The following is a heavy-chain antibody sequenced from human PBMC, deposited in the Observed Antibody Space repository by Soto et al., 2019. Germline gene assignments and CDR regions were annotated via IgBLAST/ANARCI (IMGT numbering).Heavy chain of an antibody. Sequence: PSETLSLTCTVSGGTIRSGGYFWSWLRQHPGKDLEWIGYIYYSGSTYYNPSLKSRVTISVDTSKNQFSLKLSSVTAADTAVYYCAREKRGTVSRTDYYYYYMDVWGKGTTVTVSS. D-gene: IGHD4-4*01. V-gene: IGHV4-31*03. J-gene: IGHJ6*03. CDR2: IYYSGST. CDR3: AREKRGTVSRTDYYYYYMDV. CDR1: GGTIRSGGYF.